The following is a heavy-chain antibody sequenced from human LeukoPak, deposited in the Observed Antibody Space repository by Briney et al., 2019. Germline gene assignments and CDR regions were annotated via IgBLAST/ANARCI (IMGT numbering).Heavy chain of an antibody. Sequence: PGGSLRLSCASSGFSFSDFYQTWIRQAPGKGLEWISYISNSGTTIYYADGVKGRFTVSRDNANNSLYLQMNSLRAEDTAIYYCARGGTWLQSGGLSYWGEGTLVTVS. CDR1: GFSFSDFY. CDR2: ISNSGTTI. D-gene: IGHD5-24*01. J-gene: IGHJ4*02. CDR3: ARGGTWLQSGGLSY. V-gene: IGHV3-11*01.